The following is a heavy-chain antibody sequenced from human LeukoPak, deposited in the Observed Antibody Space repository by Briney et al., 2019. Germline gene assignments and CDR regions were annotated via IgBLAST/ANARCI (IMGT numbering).Heavy chain of an antibody. Sequence: GASVKVSCKASGGTFSSYVINWVRQAPGQGLEWMGGIIPLFGIANYALKYQGRVTITADESTSTAYMELSSLRSEDTAVYYCARDIYYDSSGYYYDQDSFDPWGQGTLVTVSS. J-gene: IGHJ5*02. V-gene: IGHV1-69*13. CDR2: IIPLFGIA. D-gene: IGHD3-22*01. CDR3: ARDIYYDSSGYYYDQDSFDP. CDR1: GGTFSSYV.